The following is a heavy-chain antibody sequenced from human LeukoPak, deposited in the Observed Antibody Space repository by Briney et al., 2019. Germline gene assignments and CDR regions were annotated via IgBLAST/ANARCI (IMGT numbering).Heavy chain of an antibody. J-gene: IGHJ4*02. Sequence: GGSLRLSCAASGFTVSSNYMSWVRQAPGKGLEWVSVIYSGGSTYYADSVKGRFTISRDNAKNSPYLQMNSLRAEDTAVYYCASIAVAANFDYWGQGTLVTVSS. CDR1: GFTVSSNY. D-gene: IGHD6-19*01. CDR2: IYSGGST. V-gene: IGHV3-66*01. CDR3: ASIAVAANFDY.